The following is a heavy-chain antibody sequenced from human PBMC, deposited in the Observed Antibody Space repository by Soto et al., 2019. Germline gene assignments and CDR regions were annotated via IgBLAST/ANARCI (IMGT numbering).Heavy chain of an antibody. CDR1: GGSISSSSYY. CDR3: GLTVVKVSFYY. J-gene: IGHJ4*02. D-gene: IGHD2-15*01. V-gene: IGHV4-39*01. CDR2: IYYSGST. Sequence: QLQLQESGPGLVKPSETLSLTCTVSGGSISSSSYYWGWIRQPPGKGLEWIGSIYYSGSTYYNPSLKSRVTNSVDTSKNQFSLKLSSVTAADTAVYYLGLTVVKVSFYYWGQGTLVTVSS.